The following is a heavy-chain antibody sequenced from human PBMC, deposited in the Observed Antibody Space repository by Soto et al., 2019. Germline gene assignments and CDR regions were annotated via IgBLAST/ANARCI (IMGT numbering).Heavy chain of an antibody. CDR3: VKEINYDIWSEYHYYALDS. CDR1: GFTFNSYA. V-gene: IGHV3-23*01. Sequence: EVQLLESGGGLLQPGGSLRLSCAASGFTFNSYAMTWVRQAPGKGLEWVAGISGNGRRTSYADSVKGRFSISRDDSKKTMSLDVNSLRAEDTAIYYCVKEINYDIWSEYHYYALDSWDQGTTVTITS. D-gene: IGHD3-3*01. CDR2: ISGNGRRT. J-gene: IGHJ6*02.